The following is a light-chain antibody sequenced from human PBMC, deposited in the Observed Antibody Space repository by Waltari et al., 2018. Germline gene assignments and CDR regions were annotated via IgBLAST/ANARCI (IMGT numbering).Light chain of an antibody. Sequence: QMTQSPSSLSASVGDRVTITCRASQGIDNFLAWYQQKPGKATRLLIYGAFTLQSGAPARFSGSMSGTDFTLTISYLHPDDVATYYCQRYDSVPRTFGQGTKVEI. CDR2: GAF. J-gene: IGKJ1*01. CDR3: QRYDSVPRT. V-gene: IGKV1-27*01. CDR1: QGIDNF.